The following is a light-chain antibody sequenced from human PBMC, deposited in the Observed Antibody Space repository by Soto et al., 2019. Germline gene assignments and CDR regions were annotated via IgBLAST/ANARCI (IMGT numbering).Light chain of an antibody. J-gene: IGKJ4*01. CDR3: QQRSTVPLT. CDR2: GAS. CDR1: QSISTN. Sequence: DIVVTQSPATLSLSPGERATLSCRTSQSISTNLAWYQQKPGQAPRLLIYGASNRATGIPARFTGSGSGTDFTLTISSLEPEDFAVYYCQQRSTVPLTFGGGTKVEIK. V-gene: IGKV3-11*01.